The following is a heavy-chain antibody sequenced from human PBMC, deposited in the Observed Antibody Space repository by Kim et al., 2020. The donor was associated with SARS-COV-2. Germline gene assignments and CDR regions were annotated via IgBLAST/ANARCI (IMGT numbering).Heavy chain of an antibody. CDR1: GFTFSNAW. V-gene: IGHV3-15*01. CDR3: TTESMVRGVPYYYYYYGMDV. D-gene: IGHD3-10*01. Sequence: GGSLRLSCAASGFTFSNAWMSWVRQAPGKGLEWVGRIKSKTDGGTTDYAAPVKGRFTISRDDSKNTLYLQMNSLKTEDTAVYYCTTESMVRGVPYYYYYYGMDVWGQGTTVTVSS. J-gene: IGHJ6*02. CDR2: IKSKTDGGTT.